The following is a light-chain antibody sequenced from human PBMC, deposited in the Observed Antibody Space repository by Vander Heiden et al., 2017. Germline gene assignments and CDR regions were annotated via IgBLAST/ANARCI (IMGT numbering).Light chain of an antibody. J-gene: IGLJ1*01. CDR3: AAGDDRLSLYV. CDR2: ATS. CDR1: IPDIGGDA. Sequence: QSVLTQPPSVSGAPGQRVTISCSGSIPDIGGDAVNWYQKVPGKAPELLIYATSKRPSGIPDRFSGSKSGTAAAMAISGLQSEDEADYYCAAGDDRLSLYVFGTGTKVTVL. V-gene: IGLV1-44*01.